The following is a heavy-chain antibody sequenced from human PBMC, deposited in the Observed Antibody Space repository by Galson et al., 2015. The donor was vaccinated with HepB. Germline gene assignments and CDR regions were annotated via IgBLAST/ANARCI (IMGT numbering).Heavy chain of an antibody. CDR2: INHSGSA. CDR1: GGSFSGYY. J-gene: IGHJ6*02. D-gene: IGHD5-12*01. CDR3: ASGVSPGGYSPKSRVYYYGMDV. Sequence: ETLSLTCAVYGGSFSGYYWSWIRQPPGKGLEWIGEINHSGSANYNPSLKSRVTISVDTSKNQFSLKLSSVTAADTAVYYCASGVSPGGYSPKSRVYYYGMDVWGQGTTVTVSS. V-gene: IGHV4-34*01.